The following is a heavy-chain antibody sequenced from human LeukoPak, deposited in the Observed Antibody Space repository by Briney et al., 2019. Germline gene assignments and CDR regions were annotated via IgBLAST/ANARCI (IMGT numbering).Heavy chain of an antibody. V-gene: IGHV1-2*02. Sequence: ASVKVSCTASGYTFTDYYMHWVRQAPGQGLEWMGRINPKSGATNYAQNFQGRVTMTRDTSISTAYMELSRLRSDDTAVYYCALWFGELSALINYYYYGMDVWGQGTTVTVSS. J-gene: IGHJ6*02. CDR1: GYTFTDYY. CDR3: ALWFGELSALINYYYYGMDV. D-gene: IGHD3-10*01. CDR2: INPKSGAT.